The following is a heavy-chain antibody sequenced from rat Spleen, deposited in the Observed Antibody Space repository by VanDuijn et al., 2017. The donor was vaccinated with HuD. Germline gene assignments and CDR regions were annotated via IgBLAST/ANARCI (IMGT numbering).Heavy chain of an antibody. D-gene: IGHD1-1*01. CDR3: ARRYYSGFDY. V-gene: IGHV5S13*01. J-gene: IGHJ2*01. Sequence: EVQLVESGGGLVQPGRSLKLSCVASRFTFSNSAMAWVRQAPTKGLEWVASISVGGGVTYYRDSVKGRFTVSRDNAKNTLYLQMDSLRSEDTATYYCARRYYSGFDYWGQGVMVTVSS. CDR2: ISVGGGVT. CDR1: RFTFSNSA.